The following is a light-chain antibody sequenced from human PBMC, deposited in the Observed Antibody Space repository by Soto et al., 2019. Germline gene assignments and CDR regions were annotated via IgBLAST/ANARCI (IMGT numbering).Light chain of an antibody. Sequence: DIVVTQSPLSLPVTPGEPASISCRSSQSLLHSNGYNYLDWYLQKPGQSPQLLIYLGSNRASGVPDRFSGSGSGTDFTLKISRVEAEDVGVYYCMQALQTPFTFSGGTKVDI. CDR2: LGS. V-gene: IGKV2-28*01. CDR1: QSLLHSNGYNY. CDR3: MQALQTPFT. J-gene: IGKJ4*01.